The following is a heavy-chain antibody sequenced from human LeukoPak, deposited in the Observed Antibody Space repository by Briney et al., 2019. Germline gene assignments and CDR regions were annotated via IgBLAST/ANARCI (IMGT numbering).Heavy chain of an antibody. CDR2: INYSGMT. CDR3: AIRLATSRLATATTWFDP. J-gene: IGHJ5*02. D-gene: IGHD2-2*01. CDR1: GESFDGFY. Sequence: PSETLSLTCAVYGESFDGFYWNWIRQPPGKGLEWIGEINYSGMTNYNPALMTRVAISADSSKRQFSLDLTSVTAADTAVYYCAIRLATSRLATATTWFDPWGQGTLVPVSS. V-gene: IGHV4-34*01.